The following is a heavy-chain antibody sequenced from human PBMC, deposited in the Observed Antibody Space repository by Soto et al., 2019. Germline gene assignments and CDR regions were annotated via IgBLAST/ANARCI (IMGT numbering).Heavy chain of an antibody. CDR3: ARDKTRMDV. V-gene: IGHV3-11*05. CDR1: GFTFSDYY. CDR2: ISGSSTYT. Sequence: QVQLVESGGGLVKPGGSLRLSCAASGFTFSDYYMTWIRQAPGKGLEYVSYISGSSTYTNYENSVKGRFTISRDNAKNSLYLQMNSLRAEDTAVYYCARDKTRMDVWGQGTTVTVSS. J-gene: IGHJ6*02.